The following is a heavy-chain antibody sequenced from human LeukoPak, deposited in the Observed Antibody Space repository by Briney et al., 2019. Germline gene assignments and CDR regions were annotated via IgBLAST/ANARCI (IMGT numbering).Heavy chain of an antibody. J-gene: IGHJ4*02. D-gene: IGHD3-3*01. CDR2: IYPGDSET. CDR1: GYTFSNYW. Sequence: GESLKISCKGSGYTFSNYWIGWVRHMPGKGLEWMGVIYPGDSETRYSPSFQGQVTISADKSISTAYLQWSSLKASDTAMYYCARLYFWSGYPFDYWGQGTLVTVSS. CDR3: ARLYFWSGYPFDY. V-gene: IGHV5-51*01.